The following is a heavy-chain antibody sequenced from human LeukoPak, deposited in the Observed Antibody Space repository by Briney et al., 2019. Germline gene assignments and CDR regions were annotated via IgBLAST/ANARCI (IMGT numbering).Heavy chain of an antibody. J-gene: IGHJ4*02. V-gene: IGHV4-59*01. Sequence: PSETLSLTCTVSGVSISSYYWSWIRQPPGKGLEWIGYIYYSGSTNYNPSLKSRVTISVDTSKNEFSLKLTSVTAADTAVYYCAGEANYYGSGSYFEGTFDYWGQGSLVTVSS. D-gene: IGHD3-10*01. CDR2: IYYSGST. CDR3: AGEANYYGSGSYFEGTFDY. CDR1: GVSISSYY.